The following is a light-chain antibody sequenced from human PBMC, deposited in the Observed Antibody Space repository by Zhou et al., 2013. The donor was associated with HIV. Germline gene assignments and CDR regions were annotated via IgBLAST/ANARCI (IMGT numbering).Light chain of an antibody. CDR3: QQYGDAPIT. J-gene: IGKJ5*01. CDR2: DAS. V-gene: IGKV3-20*01. Sequence: EIVLTQSPGTLSLSPGERATLSCRASQSVSSYLAWYQQKPGQAPRLLIYDASNRATGIPARFSGFGSGTDFTLTISRLEAEDFAVYYCQQYGDAPITFGQGTRLDIK. CDR1: QSVSSY.